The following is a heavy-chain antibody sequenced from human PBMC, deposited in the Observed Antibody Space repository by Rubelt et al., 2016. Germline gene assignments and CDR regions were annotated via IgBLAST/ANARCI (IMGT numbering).Heavy chain of an antibody. J-gene: IGHJ4*02. CDR2: ISAYNGNT. D-gene: IGHD3-3*01. V-gene: IGHV1-18*01. Sequence: QVQLVQSGAEVKKPGASVKVSCKASGYTFTSYGISWVRQAPGQGLEWMGWISAYNGNTNYAQKLQGRVTMTQATSTRTAYMGLRSLSSDETAGYYCARDRVGFLPIRWGQGTLVTVSS. CDR3: ARDRVGFLPIR. CDR1: GYTFTSYG.